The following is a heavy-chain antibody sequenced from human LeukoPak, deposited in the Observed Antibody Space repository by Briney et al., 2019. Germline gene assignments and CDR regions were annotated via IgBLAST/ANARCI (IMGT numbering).Heavy chain of an antibody. J-gene: IGHJ5*02. CDR3: ARGGDSSSCYGWFDP. V-gene: IGHV1-2*02. Sequence: ASVKVSCKASGYTFTGYYMHWVRQAPGQGLEWMGWINPDSGATNYAQKFQGRVTITRDKSISTAYMELNRLRSDDTALYYCARGGDSSSCYGWFDPWRQGTLLSVPS. D-gene: IGHD6-13*01. CDR2: INPDSGAT. CDR1: GYTFTGYY.